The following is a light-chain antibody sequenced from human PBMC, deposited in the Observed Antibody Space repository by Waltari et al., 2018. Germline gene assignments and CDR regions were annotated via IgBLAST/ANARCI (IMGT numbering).Light chain of an antibody. CDR3: SSYTSSSVV. J-gene: IGLJ2*01. Sequence: QSALTQPASVSGSPGQSITISCTGTSSDVGGYKYVSWYQQHPGKAPKLMIYDVSNRPSGVPNRFSGSKSGNTASLTISGLQAEDEADYYCSSYTSSSVVFGGGTKLTVL. V-gene: IGLV2-14*01. CDR1: SSDVGGYKY. CDR2: DVS.